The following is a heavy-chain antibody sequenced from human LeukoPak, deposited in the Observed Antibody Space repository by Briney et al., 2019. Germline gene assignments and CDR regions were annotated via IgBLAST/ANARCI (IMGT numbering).Heavy chain of an antibody. D-gene: IGHD6-19*01. CDR2: ISAYNGNT. CDR3: ARDQERYSSGWSFDY. CDR1: GYTFTTYG. J-gene: IGHJ4*02. V-gene: IGHV1-18*01. Sequence: ASVKVSCKASGYTFTTYGFTWVRQPPGQGLEWMGWISAYNGNTNYAQNFQGRVTMTTDTSTSTAYMELRSLRSDDTAVYYCARDQERYSSGWSFDYWGQGTLVAVSS.